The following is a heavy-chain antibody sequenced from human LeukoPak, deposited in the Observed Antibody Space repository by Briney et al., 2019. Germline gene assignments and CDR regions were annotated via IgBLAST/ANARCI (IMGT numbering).Heavy chain of an antibody. J-gene: IGHJ4*02. Sequence: SETLSLTCTVSGGSISSSSYYWGWIRQPPGKGLEWIGSIYYSGSTYYNPSLKSRVTISVDTSKNQFSLKLSSVTAADTAVYYCARHAANPMVRGVISYFDYWGQETLVTVSS. CDR3: ARHAANPMVRGVISYFDY. CDR1: GGSISSSSYY. V-gene: IGHV4-39*01. CDR2: IYYSGST. D-gene: IGHD3-10*01.